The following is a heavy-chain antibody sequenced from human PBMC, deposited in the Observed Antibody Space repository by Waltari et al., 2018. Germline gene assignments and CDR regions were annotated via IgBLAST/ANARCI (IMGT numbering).Heavy chain of an antibody. D-gene: IGHD2-8*01. CDR3: ARARAGVCYDY. V-gene: IGHV4-61*02. CDR2: IYTSGST. Sequence: QVQLQESGPGLVKPSQTLSLTCTVSGGSISSGSYYWSWIRQPAGKGLEWIGRIYTSGSTNYNPSLKSRVTISVDTSKNQFSLKLSSVTAADTAVYYCARARAGVCYDYWGQGTLVTVSS. CDR1: GGSISSGSYY. J-gene: IGHJ4*02.